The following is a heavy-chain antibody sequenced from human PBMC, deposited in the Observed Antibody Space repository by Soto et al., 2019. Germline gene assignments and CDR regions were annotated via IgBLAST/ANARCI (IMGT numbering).Heavy chain of an antibody. V-gene: IGHV4-4*07. J-gene: IGHJ5*02. CDR3: ARSIRYYYDSSGYYYDWFDP. CDR1: GGSISSYY. D-gene: IGHD3-22*01. Sequence: QVQLQESGPGLVKPSETLSLTCTVSGGSISSYYWSWIRQPAGKGLEWIGRIYTSGSTNYNPSLKSRVTMSVDTSKNQFSLKLSSVTAADTAVYYCARSIRYYYDSSGYYYDWFDPWGQGTLVTVSS. CDR2: IYTSGST.